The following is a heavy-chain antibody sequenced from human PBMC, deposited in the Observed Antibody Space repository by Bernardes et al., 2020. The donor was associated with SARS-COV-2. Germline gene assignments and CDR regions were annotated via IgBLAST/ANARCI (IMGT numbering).Heavy chain of an antibody. Sequence: ASVKVSCKASGYTFTDYYIHWVRQGPGQGLQWMGWINCESGVIKYAQEFQGRVTMTRDTSINTAYMELSRLTSDDTAVYYCAKDPATVTAMPAEHFQHWGQGTPVTVSS. CDR2: INCESGVI. CDR3: AKDPATVTAMPAEHFQH. CDR1: GYTFTDYY. D-gene: IGHD4-17*01. J-gene: IGHJ1*01. V-gene: IGHV1-2*02.